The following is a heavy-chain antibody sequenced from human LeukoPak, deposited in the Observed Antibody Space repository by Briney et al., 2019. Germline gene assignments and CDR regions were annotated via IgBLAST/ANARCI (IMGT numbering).Heavy chain of an antibody. CDR1: GYTFTSYD. V-gene: IGHV1-8*01. D-gene: IGHD6-19*01. CDR3: ASWAYAVAGTSDY. Sequence: ASVKLSCKASGYTFTSYDINWGRQATGQGLEWRGWMNPNSGNTGYAQKFQGRVTMTRNTSISTAYMELSSLRSEDTAVYYCASWAYAVAGTSDYWGQGTLVTVSS. J-gene: IGHJ4*02. CDR2: MNPNSGNT.